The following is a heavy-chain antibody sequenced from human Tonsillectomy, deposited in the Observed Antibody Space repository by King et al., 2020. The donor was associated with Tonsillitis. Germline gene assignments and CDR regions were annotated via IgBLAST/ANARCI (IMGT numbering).Heavy chain of an antibody. D-gene: IGHD3-3*01. J-gene: IGHJ6*02. CDR1: GYSFTNYW. CDR3: ARSGLVRMDV. Sequence: QLVQSGAEVKKPVESLKISCKGSGYSFTNYWMAWVRQMPGKGLEWIGIIYPGDSETRYSLSFQGQVTISADNSTSPVYLQWSSLKASDTAMYYCARSGLVRMDVWGQGTTVTVS. CDR2: IYPGDSET. V-gene: IGHV5-51*01.